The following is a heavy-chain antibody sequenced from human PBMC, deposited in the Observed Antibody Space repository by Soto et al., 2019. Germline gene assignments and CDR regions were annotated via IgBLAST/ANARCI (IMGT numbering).Heavy chain of an antibody. CDR2: IYYSGST. CDR1: GGSISSSSYY. CDR3: ARLNVDIVATILYYFDY. V-gene: IGHV4-39*01. D-gene: IGHD5-12*01. Sequence: SETLSLTCTVSGGSISSSSYYWGWIRQPPGKGLEWIGSIYYSGSTYYNPSLKSRVTISVDTSKNQFSLKLSSVTAADTAVYYCARLNVDIVATILYYFDYWGQGTLVTVSS. J-gene: IGHJ4*02.